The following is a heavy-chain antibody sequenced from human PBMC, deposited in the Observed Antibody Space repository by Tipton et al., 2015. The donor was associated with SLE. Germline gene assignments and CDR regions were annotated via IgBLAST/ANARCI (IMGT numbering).Heavy chain of an antibody. CDR2: IYYTGST. Sequence: TLSLTCTVSGGSISSRSYYWGWIRQPPGKGLEWIGSIYYTGSTYYSPSLKSRVTISVDTSKNQFSLKLSSVTAADTAVYYCARDRGSGFDYWGQGTLVTVSS. CDR1: GGSISSRSYY. J-gene: IGHJ4*02. CDR3: ARDRGSGFDY. D-gene: IGHD3-10*01. V-gene: IGHV4-39*07.